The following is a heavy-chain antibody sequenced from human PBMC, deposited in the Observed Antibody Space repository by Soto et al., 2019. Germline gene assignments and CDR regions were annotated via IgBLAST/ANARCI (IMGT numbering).Heavy chain of an antibody. D-gene: IGHD4-17*01. CDR2: FFHTGTA. CDR1: GEAISRSS. V-gene: IGHV4-59*01. Sequence: QGELQESGPGLVKPLETLSLTCSVSGEAISRSSWCRIRLSRAQGLVWIGYFFHTGTALSNPSLKSRVTMSVDRSKNQFSLKLDSVSAADTAVYFCVRNYGGNSQFFDLWGPGTLVTFSA. J-gene: IGHJ2*01. CDR3: VRNYGGNSQFFDL.